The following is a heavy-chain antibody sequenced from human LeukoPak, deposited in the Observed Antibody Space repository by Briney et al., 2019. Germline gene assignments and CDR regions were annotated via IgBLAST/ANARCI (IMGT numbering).Heavy chain of an antibody. CDR1: GGSFSGYY. CDR2: INHSGST. CDR3: ARVDPSYYDSSGYYWGY. D-gene: IGHD3-22*01. V-gene: IGHV4-34*01. Sequence: PSETLSLTCAVYGGSFSGYYWSWIRQPPGKGLEWIGEINHSGSTNYNPSLKSRVTISVDTSKNQFSLKLSSVTAADTAVYYCARVDPSYYDSSGYYWGYWGQGTLVTVSS. J-gene: IGHJ4*02.